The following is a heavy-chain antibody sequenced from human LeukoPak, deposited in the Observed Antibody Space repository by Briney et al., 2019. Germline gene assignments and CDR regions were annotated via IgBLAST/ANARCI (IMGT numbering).Heavy chain of an antibody. CDR3: ARGGAYCGGDCYPYSDY. CDR2: MNPNSGNT. J-gene: IGHJ4*02. V-gene: IGHV1-8*01. Sequence: GASVKVSCKASGYTFTSYDINWVRQATGQGLEWMGWMNPNSGNTGYAQKFQGRVTMTRNTSISTAYMELSSLRSEDTAVYYCARGGAYCGGDCYPYSDYWGQGTLVTVPS. CDR1: GYTFTSYD. D-gene: IGHD2-21*02.